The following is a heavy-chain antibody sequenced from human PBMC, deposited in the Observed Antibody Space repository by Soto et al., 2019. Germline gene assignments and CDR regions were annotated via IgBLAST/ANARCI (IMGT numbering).Heavy chain of an antibody. CDR3: AKKTGHSSWYDVFDI. CDR1: GGSFSGYY. V-gene: IGHV4-34*01. CDR2: INHSGST. Sequence: PSETLSLTCAVYGGSFSGYYWSWIRQPPGKGLEWIGEINHSGSTNYNPSLKSRVTISVDTSKNQFSLKLSSVTAADTAVYYCAKKTGHSSWYDVFDIGGQGKMVIVSS. D-gene: IGHD6-13*01. J-gene: IGHJ3*02.